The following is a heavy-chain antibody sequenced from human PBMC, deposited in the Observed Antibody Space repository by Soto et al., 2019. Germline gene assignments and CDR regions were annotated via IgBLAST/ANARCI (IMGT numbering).Heavy chain of an antibody. Sequence: QVQLVESGGGLVKPAGSLRLSCAASGLSCSHYYMSWIRQAPGRGLEWVSYISKSGDTIYYGDSVKGRFTISRDNTRNSLYLQMNSLRAEDTAVYYCASGHHEIRYCGQGTLVTVSS. CDR1: GLSCSHYY. CDR2: ISKSGDTI. J-gene: IGHJ4*02. V-gene: IGHV3-11*01. CDR3: ASGHHEIRY. D-gene: IGHD3-16*01.